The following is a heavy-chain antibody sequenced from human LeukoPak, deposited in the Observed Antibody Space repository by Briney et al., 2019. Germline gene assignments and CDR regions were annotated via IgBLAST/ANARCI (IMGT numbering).Heavy chain of an antibody. Sequence: ASVKVSCKASGFTFTTYFMQWVRQAPGQGLEWMGKINPSGDTTTYAQKFQGRFTISRDNSKNTLYLQMNSLRAEDTAVYYCARDRSPGYWGQGTLVTVSS. CDR1: GFTFTTYF. V-gene: IGHV1-46*01. CDR3: ARDRSPGY. J-gene: IGHJ4*02. CDR2: INPSGDTT.